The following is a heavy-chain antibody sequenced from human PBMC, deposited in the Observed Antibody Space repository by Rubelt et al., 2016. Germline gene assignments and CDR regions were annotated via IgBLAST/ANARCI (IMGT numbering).Heavy chain of an antibody. Sequence: QVQLQQWGAGLLKPSETLSLTCAVYGGSFSGYYWSWIRQPPGKGLEWIGEINHSGSTNYNPSLKSRVTRSVDTSKNQCSLKLGSVTAADTAVYYCARGKEGLGVTMMDYWGQGTLVTVSS. CDR2: INHSGST. V-gene: IGHV4-34*01. J-gene: IGHJ4*02. CDR1: GGSFSGYY. D-gene: IGHD3-22*01. CDR3: ARGKEGLGVTMMDY.